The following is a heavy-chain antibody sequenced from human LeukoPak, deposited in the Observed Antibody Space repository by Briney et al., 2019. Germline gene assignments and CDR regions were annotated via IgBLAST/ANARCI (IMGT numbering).Heavy chain of an antibody. CDR1: GFTFSSYS. Sequence: GGSLRLSCAASGFTFSSYSMNWVRQAPGKGLEWVSYISSSSSTIYYADSVKGRFTISRDNAKNSLYLQMNSLRAEDTAVYYCARDFGDLDPWGQGTLVTVSS. CDR3: ARDFGDLDP. CDR2: ISSSSSTI. V-gene: IGHV3-48*01. D-gene: IGHD3-10*01. J-gene: IGHJ5*02.